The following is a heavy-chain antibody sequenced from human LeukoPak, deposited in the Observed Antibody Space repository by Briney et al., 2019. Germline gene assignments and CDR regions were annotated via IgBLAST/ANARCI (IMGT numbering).Heavy chain of an antibody. D-gene: IGHD6-19*01. CDR1: GGSISDAAYY. J-gene: IGHJ4*02. CDR3: ARDGSQGIAVV. Sequence: PSQTLSLTCTVSGGSISDAAYYWSWIRQHPGEGLKWIGYIYYSGSTSYNPSLKSRVTISVDTSKNQFSLKLSSVTAADTAVYYCARDGSQGIAVVWGQGTLVTVSS. V-gene: IGHV4-31*03. CDR2: IYYSGST.